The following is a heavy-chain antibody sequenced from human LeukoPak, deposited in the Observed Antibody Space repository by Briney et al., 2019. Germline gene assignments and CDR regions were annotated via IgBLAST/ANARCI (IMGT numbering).Heavy chain of an antibody. Sequence: SVKVSCKASGGTFSSYAISWVRQAPGQGLEWMGGIIPIFGTANYAQKFQDRVTITADKSTGTAYMELSSLRSEDTAVYYCARGHFSNYGYWFDPWGQGTLVTVSS. CDR1: GGTFSSYA. CDR3: ARGHFSNYGYWFDP. D-gene: IGHD4-11*01. J-gene: IGHJ5*02. CDR2: IIPIFGTA. V-gene: IGHV1-69*06.